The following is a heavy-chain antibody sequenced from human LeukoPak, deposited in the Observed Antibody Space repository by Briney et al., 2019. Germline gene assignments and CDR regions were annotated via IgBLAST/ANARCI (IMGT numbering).Heavy chain of an antibody. V-gene: IGHV3-9*01. CDR1: GVTFSSSW. CDR2: ISWNSGSI. Sequence: GGSLRLSCAASGVTFSSSWMHWVRPAPGTVLALVSAISWNSGSIGYADSVKGRFTISRDNAKNSLYLQMNSLRAEDTAFYYCAKSRSDYYYYGMDVWGQGTTVTVSS. CDR3: AKSRSDYYYYGMDV. J-gene: IGHJ6*02.